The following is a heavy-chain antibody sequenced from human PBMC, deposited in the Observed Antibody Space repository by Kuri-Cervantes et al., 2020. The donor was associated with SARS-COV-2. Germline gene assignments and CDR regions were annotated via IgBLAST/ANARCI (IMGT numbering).Heavy chain of an antibody. J-gene: IGHJ4*02. V-gene: IGHV4-39*01. CDR3: ARVLRTASFDF. D-gene: IGHD3-16*01. CDR1: GGSISNYY. Sequence: GSLRLSCTVSGGSISNYYWGWIRQPPGKGVEWIGSFYSGGNTFYNPSLKSRVTISVDPSKNQFSLRLYSVTAADTAVYYCARVLRTASFDFWGQGTLVTVSS. CDR2: FYSGGNT.